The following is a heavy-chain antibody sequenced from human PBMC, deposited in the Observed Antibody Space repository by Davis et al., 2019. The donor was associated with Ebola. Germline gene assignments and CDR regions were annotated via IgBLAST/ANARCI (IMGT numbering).Heavy chain of an antibody. V-gene: IGHV3-48*03. CDR2: IRTGVIGNI. Sequence: GESLKISCAASGFTFSSYDMNWVRQAPGTGLEWVSFIRTGVIGNIYYADSVKGRFTASRDNAKNSLYLQMNGLRDDDTAVYYCARDRSGGAFDIWGQGTMVTVSS. D-gene: IGHD1-26*01. J-gene: IGHJ3*02. CDR3: ARDRSGGAFDI. CDR1: GFTFSSYD.